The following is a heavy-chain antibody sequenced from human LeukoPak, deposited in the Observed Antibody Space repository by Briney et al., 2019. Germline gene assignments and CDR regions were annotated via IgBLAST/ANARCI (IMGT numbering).Heavy chain of an antibody. Sequence: SVKVSCKASGGTFSSYAISWVRQAPGQGLEWMGGIIPIFGTANYAQKFQGRVTITTDESTSTAYMELSSLRSEDTAVYYCAREGSGSSGMAGWVSWFDPWGQGTLVTVSS. CDR2: IIPIFGTA. D-gene: IGHD3-22*01. V-gene: IGHV1-69*05. CDR1: GGTFSSYA. CDR3: AREGSGSSGMAGWVSWFDP. J-gene: IGHJ5*02.